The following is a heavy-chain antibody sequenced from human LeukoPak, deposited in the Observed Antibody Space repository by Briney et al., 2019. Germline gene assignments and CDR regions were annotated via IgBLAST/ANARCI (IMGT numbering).Heavy chain of an antibody. CDR1: GGTFSSYA. V-gene: IGHV1-69*04. J-gene: IGHJ4*02. CDR2: IIPILGIA. D-gene: IGHD3-22*01. CDR3: ARSSGGVINYSSGYSFFDY. Sequence: SVTVSFKASGGTFSSYAIGWVRQAPGQGLEWMGRIIPILGIANYAQKFQGRVTITADKYTSTAYMELSSLRSEDTAVYYCARSSGGVINYSSGYSFFDYWGQGTLVTVSS.